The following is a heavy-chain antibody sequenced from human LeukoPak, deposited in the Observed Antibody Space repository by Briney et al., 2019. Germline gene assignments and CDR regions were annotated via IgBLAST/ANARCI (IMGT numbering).Heavy chain of an antibody. CDR1: GYSFTSYW. Sequence: GESLKISFKGSGYSFTSYWIGWVRQMPGKGLEWVGIIYPGDSDTRYSPSFQGQVTISADKSISTAYLQWSSLKASDTAMYYCARLGDTAMVTRDYDYWGQGTLVTVSS. CDR3: ARLGDTAMVTRDYDY. V-gene: IGHV5-51*01. J-gene: IGHJ4*02. D-gene: IGHD5-18*01. CDR2: IYPGDSDT.